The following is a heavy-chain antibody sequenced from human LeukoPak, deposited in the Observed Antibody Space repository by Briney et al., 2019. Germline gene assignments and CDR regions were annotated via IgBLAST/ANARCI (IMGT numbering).Heavy chain of an antibody. V-gene: IGHV1-3*01. D-gene: IGHD6-19*01. Sequence: ASVKVSCKTSGYTFTTCAVHWVRQAPGQRLEWMGWIHADSGNAKYSHKLQGRVAIARDTSASTIYMELTSLRIEDTAVYFCTIGLAGDWDAFDIWGLGTMVTVSS. J-gene: IGHJ3*02. CDR3: TIGLAGDWDAFDI. CDR2: IHADSGNA. CDR1: GYTFTTCA.